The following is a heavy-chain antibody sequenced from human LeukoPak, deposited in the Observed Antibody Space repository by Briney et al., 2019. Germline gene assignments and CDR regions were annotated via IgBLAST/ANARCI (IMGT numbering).Heavy chain of an antibody. J-gene: IGHJ4*02. Sequence: GGSLRLSCEASGFMFSSHEMNWVRQSPGKGLEWLSYISGDGTTIFYEDSVKGRFSISRDNAKKSLSLQMNSLRVEDTAVYYCVRRESSGFFYYFDHWGQGALVTASS. D-gene: IGHD3-22*01. CDR2: ISGDGTTI. CDR3: VRRESSGFFYYFDH. CDR1: GFMFSSHE. V-gene: IGHV3-48*03.